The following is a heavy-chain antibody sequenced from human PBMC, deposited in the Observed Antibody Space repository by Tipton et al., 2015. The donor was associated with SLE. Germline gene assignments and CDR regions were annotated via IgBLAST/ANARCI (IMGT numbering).Heavy chain of an antibody. Sequence: TLSLTCAVSGASITSSDWWSWVRQPPGKGLEWIGYIYYSGSTNYNPSLKSRVTISVDTSKNQFSLKLSSVTAADTAVYYCARGGLGVSYYYYMDVWGKGTTVTVSS. CDR1: GASITSSDW. D-gene: IGHD1-26*01. V-gene: IGHV4-4*02. CDR3: ARGGLGVSYYYYMDV. CDR2: IYYSGST. J-gene: IGHJ6*03.